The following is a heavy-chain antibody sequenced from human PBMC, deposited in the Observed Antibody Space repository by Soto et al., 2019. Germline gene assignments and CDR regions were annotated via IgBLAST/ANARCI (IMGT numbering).Heavy chain of an antibody. CDR2: INHSGST. Sequence: PSETLSLTCAVYGGSFNGYYWSWIRQPPGKGLEWIGEINHSGSTNYNPSLKSRVTISVDTSKNQFSLKLSSVTAADTAVYYCARGRGGSGSYLYYYYYTVVWGKGTTVTVSS. CDR1: GGSFNGYY. CDR3: ARGRGGSGSYLYYYYYTVV. V-gene: IGHV4-34*01. J-gene: IGHJ6*03. D-gene: IGHD3-10*01.